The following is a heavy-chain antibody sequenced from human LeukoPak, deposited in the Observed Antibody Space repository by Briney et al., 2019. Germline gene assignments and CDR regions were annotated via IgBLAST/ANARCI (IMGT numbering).Heavy chain of an antibody. J-gene: IGHJ4*02. V-gene: IGHV1-58*02. CDR3: AAGKWELDSFDY. CDR1: GFTFTSSA. D-gene: IGHD1-26*01. CDR2: IVVGSGNT. Sequence: ASVKVSCKASGFTFTSSAMQWVRQARGQRLEWIGWIVVGSGNTNYAQKFQERVTITRDMSTSIAYMELSSRRSEDTAVYYCAAGKWELDSFDYWGQGTLVTVSS.